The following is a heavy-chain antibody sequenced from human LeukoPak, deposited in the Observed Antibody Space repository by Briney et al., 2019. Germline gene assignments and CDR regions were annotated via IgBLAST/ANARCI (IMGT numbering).Heavy chain of an antibody. J-gene: IGHJ3*02. Sequence: GGSLRPSCAASGFTFSSYAMSWVRQAPGKGLEWVSAISGSGGSTYYADSVKGRFTISRDNSKNTLYLQMNSLRAEDTAVYYCAKEKSGSYPRSDAFDIWGQGTMVTVSS. CDR1: GFTFSSYA. CDR2: ISGSGGST. CDR3: AKEKSGSYPRSDAFDI. V-gene: IGHV3-23*01. D-gene: IGHD1-26*01.